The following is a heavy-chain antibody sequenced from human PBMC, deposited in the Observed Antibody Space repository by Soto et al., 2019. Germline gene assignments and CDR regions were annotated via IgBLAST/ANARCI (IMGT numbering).Heavy chain of an antibody. D-gene: IGHD6-19*01. V-gene: IGHV3-30-3*01. CDR1: GFTFNYYP. Sequence: GGSLRLSCAASGFTFNYYPMHWVRQAPGKGLEWVAVVSFDGSNKYYADSVKGRFTISKDNSKNILYLQMNSLRREDTAVYYCARLPGPFVAVLYIYPLDGREAMSDVDVWGQGTTVTVSS. CDR3: ARLPGPFVAVLYIYPLDGREAMSDVDV. J-gene: IGHJ6*02. CDR2: VSFDGSNK.